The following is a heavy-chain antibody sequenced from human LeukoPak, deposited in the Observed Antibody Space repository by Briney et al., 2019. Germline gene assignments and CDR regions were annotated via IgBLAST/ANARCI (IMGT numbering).Heavy chain of an antibody. Sequence: SETLSLTCTVSGGSISSYYWSWIRQPPGKGLEWIDYIYYSGSTNYNPSLKSRVTISVDTSKNQFSLKLRSLTAADTAVYYCARHVGYGNNWFDPWGQGTLVTVSS. J-gene: IGHJ5*02. D-gene: IGHD5-18*01. V-gene: IGHV4-59*08. CDR3: ARHVGYGNNWFDP. CDR2: IYYSGST. CDR1: GGSISSYY.